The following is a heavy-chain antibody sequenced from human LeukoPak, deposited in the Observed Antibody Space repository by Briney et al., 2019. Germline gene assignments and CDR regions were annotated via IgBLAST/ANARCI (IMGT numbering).Heavy chain of an antibody. Sequence: ASVKVSCKASGYTFTGYYMQWVRQAPGQGLEWMGRINPNSGGTNYAQKFQGRVTMTRDTSISTAYMELSRLRSDDTAVYYCARGFMVRGVIGVDYWGQGTLVTVSS. D-gene: IGHD3-10*01. CDR2: INPNSGGT. J-gene: IGHJ4*02. CDR3: ARGFMVRGVIGVDY. V-gene: IGHV1-2*06. CDR1: GYTFTGYY.